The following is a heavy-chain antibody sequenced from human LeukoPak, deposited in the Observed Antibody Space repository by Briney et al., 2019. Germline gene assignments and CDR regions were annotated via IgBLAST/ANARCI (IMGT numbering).Heavy chain of an antibody. V-gene: IGHV4-61*02. Sequence: SQTLSLTCTVSGGSISSGSYYWRWIRQPAGKGLEWIGRIYTSGSTNYNPSLKSRVTISVDTSKNQFSLKLSSVTAADTAVYYCARTPIVGATLDAFDIWGQGTMVTVSS. CDR2: IYTSGST. CDR3: ARTPIVGATLDAFDI. D-gene: IGHD1-26*01. J-gene: IGHJ3*02. CDR1: GGSISSGSYY.